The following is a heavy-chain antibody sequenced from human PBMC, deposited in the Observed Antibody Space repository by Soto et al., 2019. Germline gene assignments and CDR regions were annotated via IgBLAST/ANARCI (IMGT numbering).Heavy chain of an antibody. V-gene: IGHV3-21*01. CDR2: ITSSSSYI. Sequence: TGGSLRLSCAASGFTFSLYSMIWVRQAPGKGLEWVASITSSSSYIYYADSVEGRFTISGDNAKNSVSLQMNSLTVEDTAIYYCASSGWGASGTPYLDFWGQGTLVTVSS. D-gene: IGHD1-1*01. J-gene: IGHJ4*02. CDR3: ASSGWGASGTPYLDF. CDR1: GFTFSLYS.